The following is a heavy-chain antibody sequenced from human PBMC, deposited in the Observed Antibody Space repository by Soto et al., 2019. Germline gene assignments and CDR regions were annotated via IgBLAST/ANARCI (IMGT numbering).Heavy chain of an antibody. CDR1: GFTFSSYA. CDR2: ISGSGGST. V-gene: IGHV3-23*01. J-gene: IGHJ3*02. D-gene: IGHD3-10*01. Sequence: EVQLLESGGGLVQPGGSLRLSCAASGFTFSSYAMSWVRQAPGKGLEWVSAISGSGGSTYYADSVKGRFTISRDNSKNTLYLKMNSLRAEDTAVYYCAKDLWFGELFLGVGAFDIWGQGTMVTVSS. CDR3: AKDLWFGELFLGVGAFDI.